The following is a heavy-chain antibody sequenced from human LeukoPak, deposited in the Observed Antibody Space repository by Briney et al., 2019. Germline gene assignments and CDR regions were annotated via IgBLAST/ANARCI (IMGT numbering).Heavy chain of an antibody. D-gene: IGHD3-10*01. Sequence: GGSLRLSCAASGFIFDDYGMSWVRQAPGKGLVWVSRTDPNGITTYADSVKGRFTISRDNAKNTLYLQMNSLRAEDTARYYCARSGGIIDYWGQGTLVTVSS. J-gene: IGHJ4*02. CDR1: GFIFDDYG. CDR2: TDPNGIT. V-gene: IGHV3-20*04. CDR3: ARSGGIIDY.